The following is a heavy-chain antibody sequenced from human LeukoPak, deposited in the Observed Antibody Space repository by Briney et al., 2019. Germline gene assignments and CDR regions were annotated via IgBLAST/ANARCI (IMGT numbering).Heavy chain of an antibody. J-gene: IGHJ4*02. CDR3: ARGGGDGYNVREFDY. V-gene: IGHV3-7*01. Sequence: PGGSLRLSCEASGFSFSSYWMTWVRQPPGKGPEWVANIRQDESERYSADSVKGRFTISRDNAKKSVYLHMSSLRAGDTAVYYCARGGGDGYNVREFDYWGQGTLVTVSS. D-gene: IGHD5-24*01. CDR2: IRQDESER. CDR1: GFSFSSYW.